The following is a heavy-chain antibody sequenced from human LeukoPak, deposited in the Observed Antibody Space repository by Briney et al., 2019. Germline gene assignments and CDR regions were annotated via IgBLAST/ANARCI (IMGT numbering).Heavy chain of an antibody. J-gene: IGHJ4*02. CDR2: ISYDGSNK. D-gene: IGHD6-13*01. CDR3: AKSGIEAAGSLVYFDY. CDR1: GFTFSSYG. V-gene: IGHV3-30*18. Sequence: GGSLTLSCAASGFTFSSYGMHWVRQAPGKGRECVTIISYDGSNKYYTDSVKGRFTISRDNSKNTLYLQMNSLRAEDTAVYYCAKSGIEAAGSLVYFDYWGQGTLVTASS.